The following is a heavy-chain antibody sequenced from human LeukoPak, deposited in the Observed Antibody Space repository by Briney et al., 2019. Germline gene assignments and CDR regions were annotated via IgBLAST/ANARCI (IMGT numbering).Heavy chain of an antibody. V-gene: IGHV3-23*01. CDR3: ANLPGKGMPDVLDV. CDR1: GFSFSSYA. Sequence: GGSLRLSCAASGFSFSSYAMNWVRQAPGRGLEWVSAISSGGVSSYYADSVKGRFTISRGNSKNTLYLQMDSLRAEDSSIYYCANLPGKGMPDVLDVWGKGTTVTVSS. D-gene: IGHD2-2*01. J-gene: IGHJ6*04. CDR2: ISSGGVSS.